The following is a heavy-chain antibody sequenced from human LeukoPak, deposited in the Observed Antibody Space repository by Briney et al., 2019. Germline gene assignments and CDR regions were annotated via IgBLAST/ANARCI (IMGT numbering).Heavy chain of an antibody. Sequence: GGSLRLSCTVSGFTVSSNSMSWVRQAPGKGLEWVSFIYSDNTHYSDSVKGRFTISRDNSKNTLYLQMNSLRAEDTAVYYCARDALAVAGTSGWFDPWGQGTLVTVSS. CDR2: IYSDNT. CDR3: ARDALAVAGTSGWFDP. J-gene: IGHJ5*02. D-gene: IGHD6-19*01. CDR1: GFTVSSNS. V-gene: IGHV3-53*01.